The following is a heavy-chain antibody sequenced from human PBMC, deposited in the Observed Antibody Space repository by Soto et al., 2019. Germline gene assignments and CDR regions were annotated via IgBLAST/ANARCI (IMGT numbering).Heavy chain of an antibody. CDR1: GDTFSSYA. CDR2: IILMFGTA. Sequence: QVPLVQSGAEVKKPGSSVKVSCKASGDTFSSYAINWVRQAPGQGLEWMGGIILMFGTANYAQKFKGRVTITAGESTSTVYMELSSLRSEDTAVYYCARVGPAHYYDSSGYYSPLDYWGQGTLVTVSS. D-gene: IGHD3-22*01. J-gene: IGHJ4*02. CDR3: ARVGPAHYYDSSGYYSPLDY. V-gene: IGHV1-69*01.